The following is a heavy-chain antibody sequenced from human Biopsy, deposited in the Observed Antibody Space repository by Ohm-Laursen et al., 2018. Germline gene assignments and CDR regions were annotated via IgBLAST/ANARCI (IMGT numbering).Heavy chain of an antibody. V-gene: IGHV4-59*08. Sequence: GTLSLTCSVSGGSISSFYWTWIRQPPGKGSEWIGDITDSGSPNYKPSLKSRVIISVDTSKNQYSLNMSFVTAADTAVYYCARRGSGGRSFDHWGQGTLVTVSS. D-gene: IGHD2-15*01. CDR3: ARRGSGGRSFDH. CDR1: GGSISSFY. CDR2: ITDSGSP. J-gene: IGHJ4*02.